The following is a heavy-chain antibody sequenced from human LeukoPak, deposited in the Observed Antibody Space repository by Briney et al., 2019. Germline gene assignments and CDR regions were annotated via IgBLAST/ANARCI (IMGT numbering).Heavy chain of an antibody. J-gene: IGHJ4*02. CDR1: GFTFISYW. CDR3: ASGLELDY. V-gene: IGHV3-7*03. CDR2: IKQDGSEK. Sequence: GSLRLSCAASGFTFISYWMRWVRQAPGKGLEWVANIKQDGSEKNYVDSVKGRFTISRDNAKNSLYLQMNSLRAEDTAVYYCASGLELDYWGQGTLVTVSS.